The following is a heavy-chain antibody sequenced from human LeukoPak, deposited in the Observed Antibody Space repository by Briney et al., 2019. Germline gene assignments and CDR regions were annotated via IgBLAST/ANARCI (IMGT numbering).Heavy chain of an antibody. CDR2: IYHSGST. Sequence: SETLSLTCAVSGYSISSGYYWGWIRQPPGKGLEWIGSIYHSGSTYYNPSLKSRVTISVDTSKNQFSLKLSSVTASDTAVYYCARSRPDYGGNSGDFDYWGQGTLVTVSS. CDR1: GYSISSGYY. J-gene: IGHJ4*02. V-gene: IGHV4-38-2*01. CDR3: ARSRPDYGGNSGDFDY. D-gene: IGHD4-23*01.